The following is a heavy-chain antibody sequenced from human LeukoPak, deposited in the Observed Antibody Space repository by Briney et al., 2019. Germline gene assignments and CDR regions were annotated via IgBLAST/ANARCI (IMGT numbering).Heavy chain of an antibody. CDR3: ARGRAQWLVDY. CDR2: ISYDGSNK. V-gene: IGHV3-30-3*01. D-gene: IGHD6-19*01. Sequence: GGSLRLSCAASGFTFSSYAMHWVRQAPGKGLEWVAVISYDGSNKNSTDSVKGRFTISRDNSKNTLYLQMNSLRAEDTAVYYCARGRAQWLVDYWGQGTLVTVSS. CDR1: GFTFSSYA. J-gene: IGHJ4*02.